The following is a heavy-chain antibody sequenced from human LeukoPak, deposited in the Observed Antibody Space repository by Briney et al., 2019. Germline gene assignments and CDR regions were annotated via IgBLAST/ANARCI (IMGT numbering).Heavy chain of an antibody. CDR1: GYTFTSYY. Sequence: GASVKVSCKASGYTFTSYYMHWVRQAPGQGLEWMGWINPNSGGTNYAQKFQGRVTMTRDTSISTAYMELSRLRSDDTAVYYCATTKHPLWFGELSTFGYWGQGTLVTVSS. CDR2: INPNSGGT. V-gene: IGHV1-2*02. D-gene: IGHD3-10*01. CDR3: ATTKHPLWFGELSTFGY. J-gene: IGHJ4*02.